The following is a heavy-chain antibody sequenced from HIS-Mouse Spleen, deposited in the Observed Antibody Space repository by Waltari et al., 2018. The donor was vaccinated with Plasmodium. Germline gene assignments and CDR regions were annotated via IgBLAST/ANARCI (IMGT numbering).Heavy chain of an antibody. J-gene: IGHJ1*01. V-gene: IGHV1-2*02. CDR1: GSPFTGYY. CDR2: INPNSGGT. Sequence: QVQLVQSGAEVKKLGASVKVTCKASGSPFTGYYRHWRRQAPDHALEWLGWINPNSGGTNYAQKFQGRVTMTRDTSISTAYMELSRLRSDDTAVYYCARVLGYKAAAGTFVEYFQHWGQGTLVTVSS. D-gene: IGHD6-13*01. CDR3: ARVLGYKAAAGTFVEYFQH.